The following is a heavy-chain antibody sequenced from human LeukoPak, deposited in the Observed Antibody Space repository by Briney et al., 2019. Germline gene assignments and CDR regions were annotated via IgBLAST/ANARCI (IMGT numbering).Heavy chain of an antibody. CDR1: GFTFGNYW. CDR3: ARNRYSDY. J-gene: IGHJ4*02. V-gene: IGHV3-7*01. Sequence: PGGSLRLSCAASGFTFGNYWMTWVRQAPGKGLEWVANMKYDGSEKYYVDSVKGRFTISRDNAKNSLYLQMNSLRGDDTAVYYCARNRYSDYWGQGTLVTVSS. CDR2: MKYDGSEK. D-gene: IGHD2-21*01.